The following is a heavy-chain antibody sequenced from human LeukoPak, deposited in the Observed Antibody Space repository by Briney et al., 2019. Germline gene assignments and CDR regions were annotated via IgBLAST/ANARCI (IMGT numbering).Heavy chain of an antibody. D-gene: IGHD1-26*01. CDR3: ARGGLKWEPLDY. V-gene: IGHV4-59*10. Sequence: PSETLSLTCAVYGGSFSGYYLSWIRQPAGKGLEWIGRIYTSGSTNYNPSLMSRVTMSVDTSKKQFSLKLSSVTDADTAVYYCARGGLKWEPLDYWGQGTLVTVSS. CDR2: IYTSGST. CDR1: GGSFSGYY. J-gene: IGHJ4*02.